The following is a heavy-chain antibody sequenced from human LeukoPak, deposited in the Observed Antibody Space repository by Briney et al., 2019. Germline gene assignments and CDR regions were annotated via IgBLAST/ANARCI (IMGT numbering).Heavy chain of an antibody. CDR1: GYSISSGYY. CDR3: ARQNCSSTSCYIFDY. D-gene: IGHD2-2*02. J-gene: IGHJ4*02. V-gene: IGHV4-38-2*01. Sequence: SETLSLTWSVAGYSISSGYYWGWIRQPPGKGLEWIGSIYHSGSTYYNPSLKSRVTISVDTSKNQFSLKLSSVTAADTAVYYCARQNCSSTSCYIFDYWGQGTLVTVSS. CDR2: IYHSGST.